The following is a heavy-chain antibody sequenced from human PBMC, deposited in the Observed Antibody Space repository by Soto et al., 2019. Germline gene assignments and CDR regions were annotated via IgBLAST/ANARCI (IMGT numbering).Heavy chain of an antibody. CDR3: AKNEKSGYGSGSYPARYYYYMDV. D-gene: IGHD3-10*01. CDR1: GFTFDDYA. J-gene: IGHJ6*03. Sequence: GGSLRLSCAASGFTFDDYAMHWVRQAPGKGLEWVSGISWNSGSIAYADSVKGRFTISRDNAKNSLYLQMNSLRAEDTALYYCAKNEKSGYGSGSYPARYYYYMDVWGKGTTVTVSS. V-gene: IGHV3-9*01. CDR2: ISWNSGSI.